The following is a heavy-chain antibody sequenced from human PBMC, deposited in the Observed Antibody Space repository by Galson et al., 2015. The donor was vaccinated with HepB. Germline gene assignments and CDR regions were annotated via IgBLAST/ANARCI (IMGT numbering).Heavy chain of an antibody. CDR2: ISGSGGST. CDR3: AKDRILWFGALDY. J-gene: IGHJ4*02. Sequence: SLRLSCAASGFTFSSYAMSWVRQAPGKGLEWVSAISGSGGSTYYADSVEGRFTISRDNSKNTLYLQMNSLRAEDTAVYYCAKDRILWFGALDYWGQGTLVTVSS. V-gene: IGHV3-23*01. D-gene: IGHD3-10*01. CDR1: GFTFSSYA.